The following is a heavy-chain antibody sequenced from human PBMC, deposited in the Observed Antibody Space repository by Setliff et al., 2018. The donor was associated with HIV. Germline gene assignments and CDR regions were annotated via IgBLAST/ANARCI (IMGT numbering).Heavy chain of an antibody. D-gene: IGHD1-26*01. V-gene: IGHV4-34*01. J-gene: IGHJ3*02. CDR3: AREGTYSGTYWVRRVASFDI. CDR1: GGSLSGYY. Sequence: KTSETLSLTCAAYGGSLSGYYWRWIRQPPGKGLEWIGDVSHTGSTNYNPSLKSRITISADTPKNQFSLKLSSVTAADTAVYYCAREGTYSGTYWVRRVASFDIWGQGTMVTVSS. CDR2: VSHTGST.